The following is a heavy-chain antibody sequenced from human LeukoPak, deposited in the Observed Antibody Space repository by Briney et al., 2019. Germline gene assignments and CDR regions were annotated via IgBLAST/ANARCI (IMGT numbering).Heavy chain of an antibody. V-gene: IGHV3-23*01. Sequence: GGSLRLSCAASGFTFSSYAMSWVRQAPGKGLEWVSAISGSGGSTYYADSVKGRFTISRDNSKNTLYLQMNSLRAEVTAVSYCAKDWPGLWFGELYYFDYWGQGTLVTVSS. CDR3: AKDWPGLWFGELYYFDY. CDR2: ISGSGGST. D-gene: IGHD3-10*01. CDR1: GFTFSSYA. J-gene: IGHJ4*02.